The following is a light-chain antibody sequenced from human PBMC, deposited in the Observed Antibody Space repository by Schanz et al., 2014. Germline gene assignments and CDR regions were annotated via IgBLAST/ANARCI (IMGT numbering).Light chain of an antibody. V-gene: IGLV2-8*01. CDR1: SSDVGGYDY. CDR2: EVS. J-gene: IGLJ2*01. CDR3: SSYAGSNSLI. Sequence: QSALTQPASVSGSLGQSITISCTGTSSDVGGYDYVSWYQQHPGKAPKLMISEVSKRPSGVPDRFSGSKSGNTASLTVSGLQAEDEADYFCSSYAGSNSLIFGGGTKLTVL.